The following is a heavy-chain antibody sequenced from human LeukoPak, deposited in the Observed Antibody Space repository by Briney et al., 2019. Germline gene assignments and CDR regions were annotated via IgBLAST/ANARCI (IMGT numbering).Heavy chain of an antibody. CDR2: IYHSGST. CDR1: GGSISSSNW. V-gene: IGHV4-4*02. J-gene: IGHJ5*02. D-gene: IGHD6-13*01. Sequence: SETLSLTCAVSGGSISSSNWWSWVRQPPGRGLEWIGEIYHSGSTNYNPSLKSRVTISVDKSKNQFSLKLSSVTAADTAVYYCARDQGVIAAAGRGFDPWGQGTLVTVSS. CDR3: ARDQGVIAAAGRGFDP.